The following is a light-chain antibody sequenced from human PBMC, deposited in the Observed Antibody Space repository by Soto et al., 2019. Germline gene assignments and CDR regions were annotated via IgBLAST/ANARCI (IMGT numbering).Light chain of an antibody. CDR3: QQHGSSPHT. J-gene: IGKJ2*01. V-gene: IGKV3-20*01. CDR1: QSVSSSY. CDR2: GAS. Sequence: EIVLTQSPGTLSLSPGERATLSCRASQSVSSSYLAWYQHKPGQAPRLLIDGASSRATGIPDRFSGSGSGTDFTLIISRLEPEDFAVYYCQQHGSSPHTFGQGTKLEIK.